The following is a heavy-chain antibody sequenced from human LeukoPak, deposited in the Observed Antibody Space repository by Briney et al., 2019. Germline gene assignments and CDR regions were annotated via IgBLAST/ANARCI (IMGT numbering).Heavy chain of an antibody. J-gene: IGHJ3*02. D-gene: IGHD6-13*01. CDR3: ARRVFYSSSWYGDDALDI. Sequence: GGSLRLSCAASGFTFSDYYMSWIRQAPGKGLEWVSYISGNGNSVYYADSVKGRFTISRDNAKNSLFLQMTTLRAEDTAVYYCARRVFYSSSWYGDDALDIWGQGTMVTASS. V-gene: IGHV3-11*01. CDR1: GFTFSDYY. CDR2: ISGNGNSV.